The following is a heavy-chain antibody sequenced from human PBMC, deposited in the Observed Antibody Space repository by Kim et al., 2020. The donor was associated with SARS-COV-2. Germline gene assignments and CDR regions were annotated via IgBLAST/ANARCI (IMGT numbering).Heavy chain of an antibody. Sequence: GGSLRLSCAASGFTFSSYGMHWVRQAPGKGLEWVAVIWYDGSNKYYADSVKGRFTISRDNSKNTLYLQMNSLRAEDTAVYYCARMIAAAGFDYWGQGTLVTVSS. V-gene: IGHV3-33*01. CDR3: ARMIAAAGFDY. CDR2: IWYDGSNK. D-gene: IGHD6-13*01. CDR1: GFTFSSYG. J-gene: IGHJ4*02.